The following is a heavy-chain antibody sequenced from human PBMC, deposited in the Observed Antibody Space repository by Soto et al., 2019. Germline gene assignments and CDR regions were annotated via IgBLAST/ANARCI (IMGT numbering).Heavy chain of an antibody. D-gene: IGHD6-19*01. Sequence: GGSLRLSCVASGFTFSNYAMSWVRQAPGKGLEWVSGISASGRDKYYADSVKDRFTISRDSFKNTLYLQMNSLRAEDTGTYYCAKGKTSGWYYFDYWGQGALVTVSS. CDR1: GFTFSNYA. CDR2: ISASGRDK. V-gene: IGHV3-23*01. CDR3: AKGKTSGWYYFDY. J-gene: IGHJ4*02.